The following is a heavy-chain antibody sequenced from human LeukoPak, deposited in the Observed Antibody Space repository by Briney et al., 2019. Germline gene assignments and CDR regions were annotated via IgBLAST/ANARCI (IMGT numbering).Heavy chain of an antibody. CDR2: IYWDDDK. J-gene: IGHJ4*02. D-gene: IGHD3-10*01. CDR1: GFSLRTSGVG. Sequence: SGPTLVNPTQTLTLTCTFSGFSLRTSGVGVGWIRQPPGKAQERLALIYWDDDKRYSPSLKSRLTITKDTSKNQVVLTMTNMDPVDTATYYCAHTMVRGIILDYWGQGTLVTSST. CDR3: AHTMVRGIILDY. V-gene: IGHV2-5*02.